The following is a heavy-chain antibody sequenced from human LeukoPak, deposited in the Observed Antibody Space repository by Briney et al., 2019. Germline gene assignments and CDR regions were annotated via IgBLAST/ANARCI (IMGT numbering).Heavy chain of an antibody. Sequence: ASVKVSCKASGYTFTGYYMHWVRQAPGQGLEWMGWINPNSGGTNYAQKFQGRVTMTRDTSISTTYMELSRLGSDDTAVYYCARGLRGYSYGLTYDAFDIWGQGTMVTVSS. V-gene: IGHV1-2*02. D-gene: IGHD5-18*01. CDR3: ARGLRGYSYGLTYDAFDI. CDR1: GYTFTGYY. J-gene: IGHJ3*02. CDR2: INPNSGGT.